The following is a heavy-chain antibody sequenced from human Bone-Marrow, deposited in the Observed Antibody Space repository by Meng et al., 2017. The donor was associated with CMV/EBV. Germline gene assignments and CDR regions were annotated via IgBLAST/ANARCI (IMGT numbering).Heavy chain of an antibody. CDR1: DYTFISYG. CDR2: ISAYNDNT. J-gene: IGHJ4*02. V-gene: IGHV1-18*01. Sequence: ASVKVSCKASDYTFISYGISWVRQAPGQGLEWMGWISAYNDNTNYAQKLQGRVTMTTDTSTSTAYLELRSLRSDDTAVYYCARDVGWELLRRVLDYWGQGTLVTVSS. D-gene: IGHD1-26*01. CDR3: ARDVGWELLRRVLDY.